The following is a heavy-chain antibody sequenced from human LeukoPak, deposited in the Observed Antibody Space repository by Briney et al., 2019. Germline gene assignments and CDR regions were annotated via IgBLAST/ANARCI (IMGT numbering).Heavy chain of an antibody. CDR3: ARVVAALGAVTTVFVPYYYMDV. Sequence: PSETLSLTCTVSDDSINSSSYYWGWIRQPPGKGLEWIGPIYYSGSTYYNPSLKSRITISIDTSKNQFSLRLSSVTAADTAVYYCARVVAALGAVTTVFVPYYYMDVWGKGTTVTVSS. CDR2: IYYSGST. D-gene: IGHD4-17*01. J-gene: IGHJ6*03. CDR1: DDSINSSSYY. V-gene: IGHV4-39*07.